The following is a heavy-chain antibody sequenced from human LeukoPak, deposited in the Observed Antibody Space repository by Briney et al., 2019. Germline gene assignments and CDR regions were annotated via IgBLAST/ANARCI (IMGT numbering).Heavy chain of an antibody. CDR2: ISGSSSTV. J-gene: IGHJ4*02. Sequence: GGSLRLSCAASGFTFSTYSMNWVRQAPGKGLEWVSYISGSSSTVYYAVSVKGRFTISGDNAKDSLYLQMNSLRAEDTAVYYCARYNVDTAMVYLDYWGQGTLVTVSS. CDR1: GFTFSTYS. CDR3: ARYNVDTAMVYLDY. V-gene: IGHV3-48*04. D-gene: IGHD5-18*01.